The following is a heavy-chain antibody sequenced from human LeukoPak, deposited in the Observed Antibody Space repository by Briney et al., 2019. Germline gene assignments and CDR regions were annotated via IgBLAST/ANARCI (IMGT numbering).Heavy chain of an antibody. D-gene: IGHD6-6*01. CDR2: ISSGSSYIYST. Sequence: PGGSLRLSCAASGFTFSSSSMNSVRQAPGKGLEWVSSISSGSSYIYSTYYADSVKGRFTISRDSTKNSLYLQINSLRAEDTAVYYCARAASHYYFDSWGQGTLVTVSS. V-gene: IGHV3-21*01. J-gene: IGHJ4*02. CDR1: GFTFSSSS. CDR3: ARAASHYYFDS.